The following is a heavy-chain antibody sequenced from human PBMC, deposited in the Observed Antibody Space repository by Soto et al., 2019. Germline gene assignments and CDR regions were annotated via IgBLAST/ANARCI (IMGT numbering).Heavy chain of an antibody. D-gene: IGHD6-6*01. CDR1: GGTFSSYA. J-gene: IGHJ4*02. V-gene: IGHV1-69*06. CDR3: ARWVDIAARPDYFDY. CDR2: NIPIFGTA. Sequence: QVQLVQSGAEVKKPGSSVKVSCKASGGTFSSYAISWVRQAPGQGLEWMGGNIPIFGTANYAQKFQGRVTITADKSTSNDYMELSSLRSEDTAVYYCARWVDIAARPDYFDYWGQGTLVTVSS.